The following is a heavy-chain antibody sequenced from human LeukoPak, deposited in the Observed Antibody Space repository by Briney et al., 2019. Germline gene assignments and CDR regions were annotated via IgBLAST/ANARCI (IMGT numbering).Heavy chain of an antibody. Sequence: SETLSLTCTVSGDSSSNNIYYWGWIRQPPGWGLEWIGSIDYSGSTYYNPSLKSRATISIDTSKNQFSLKVRSVTAADTAVYYCAREYTLYRSGWFLDYWGQGTVVTVSS. CDR2: IDYSGST. D-gene: IGHD6-19*01. V-gene: IGHV4-39*07. CDR1: GDSSSNNIYY. CDR3: AREYTLYRSGWFLDY. J-gene: IGHJ4*02.